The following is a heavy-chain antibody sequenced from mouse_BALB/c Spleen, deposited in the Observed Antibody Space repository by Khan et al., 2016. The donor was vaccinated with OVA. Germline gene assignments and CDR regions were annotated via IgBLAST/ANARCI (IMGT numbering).Heavy chain of an antibody. V-gene: IGHV3-2*02. CDR3: ARVYGGDFDY. D-gene: IGHD1-1*01. Sequence: EVQLQESGPGLVKPSQSLSLSCTATGYSITTDYAWNLIRHLPGNKLEVMGFISYSGNTKYTPTLTSRISISRDKAKNPLFLRWKCVTTEDTACYYCARVYGGDFDYWGQGTTLTVSA. J-gene: IGHJ2*01. CDR2: ISYSGNT. CDR1: GYSITTDYA.